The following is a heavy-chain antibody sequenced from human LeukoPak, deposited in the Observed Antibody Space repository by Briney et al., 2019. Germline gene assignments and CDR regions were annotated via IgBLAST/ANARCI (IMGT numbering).Heavy chain of an antibody. CDR1: GFIFNTYW. J-gene: IGHJ6*03. D-gene: IGHD2-2*01. CDR3: ARGVRGYCSRISCWGGGYYYYMDV. V-gene: IGHV3-7*01. CDR2: IKEDGSEK. Sequence: PGGSLRLSCAASGFIFNTYWMTWVRQAPGKGLEWVANIKEDGSEKYYVDSVKGRFTISRDNAKNSLHRQMNSLRVEDTAVYYCARGVRGYCSRISCWGGGYYYYMDVWGKGTTVTVSS.